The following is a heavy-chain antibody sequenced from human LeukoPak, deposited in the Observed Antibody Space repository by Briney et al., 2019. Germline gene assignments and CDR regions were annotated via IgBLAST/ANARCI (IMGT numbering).Heavy chain of an antibody. Sequence: GGSLSLTCAVSAFTFSGSSMHWVRQASGKGLEWIGRIRSKADSYATAYAASVKGRFTISRDDSNNTAYLQMNSLKTEDTAVYYCTRPSHSYGTDALDIWGQGTMVTVSS. V-gene: IGHV3-73*01. J-gene: IGHJ3*02. CDR2: IRSKADSYAT. CDR1: AFTFSGSS. D-gene: IGHD1-14*01. CDR3: TRPSHSYGTDALDI.